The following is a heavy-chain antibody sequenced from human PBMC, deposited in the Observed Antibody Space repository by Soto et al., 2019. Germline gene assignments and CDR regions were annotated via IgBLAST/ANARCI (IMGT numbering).Heavy chain of an antibody. CDR1: GGSISSSSYY. CDR2: IYYSGST. J-gene: IGHJ4*02. V-gene: IGHV4-39*01. Sequence: PSETLSLTCTVSGGSISSSSYYWGWIRQPPGKGLEWIGSIYYSGSTYYNPSLKSRVTISVDTSKNQFSLKLSSVTAADTAVYYGAKARWELTKLDYWGKGTLVTVSS. D-gene: IGHD1-26*01. CDR3: AKARWELTKLDY.